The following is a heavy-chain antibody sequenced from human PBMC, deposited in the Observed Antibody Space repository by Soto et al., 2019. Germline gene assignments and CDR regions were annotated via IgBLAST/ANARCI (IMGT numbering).Heavy chain of an antibody. CDR1: GFTFSSYG. CDR2: ISYDGSNK. V-gene: IGHV3-30*18. J-gene: IGHJ6*02. D-gene: IGHD3-10*01. Sequence: GGSLRLSCAASGFTFSSYGMHWVRQAPGKGLEWVAVISYDGSNKYYADSVKGRFTISRDNSKNTLYLQMNSLRAEDTAVYYCAKVKALLTMALYYYGMDVWGQGTTVTVSS. CDR3: AKVKALLTMALYYYGMDV.